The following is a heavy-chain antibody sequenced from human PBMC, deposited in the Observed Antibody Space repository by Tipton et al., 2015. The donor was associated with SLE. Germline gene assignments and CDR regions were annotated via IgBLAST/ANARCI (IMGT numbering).Heavy chain of an antibody. V-gene: IGHV4-59*01. CDR2: IYYSGST. CDR3: AREVDYYDSSGYYYDAFDI. D-gene: IGHD3-22*01. CDR1: GGSISSYH. J-gene: IGHJ3*02. Sequence: TLSLTCTVSGGSISSYHWSWIRQPPGKGLEWIGYIYYSGSTNYNPSLKSRVTISVDTSKNQFSLKLSSVTAADTAVYYCAREVDYYDSSGYYYDAFDIWGQGTMVTVSS.